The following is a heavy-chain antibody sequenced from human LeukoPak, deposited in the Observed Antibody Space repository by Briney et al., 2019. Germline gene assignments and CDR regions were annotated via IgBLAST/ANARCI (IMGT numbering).Heavy chain of an antibody. CDR1: GGSISSYY. J-gene: IGHJ4*02. CDR2: IYYSGST. V-gene: IGHV4-59*12. Sequence: PSETLSLTCTVSGGSISSYYWSWIRQPPGKGLEWIGYIYYSGSTYYNPSLKSRVTISVDASKNQFSLKLSSVTAADTAVYYCARDGIADPFDYWGQGTLVTVSS. CDR3: ARDGIADPFDY. D-gene: IGHD6-13*01.